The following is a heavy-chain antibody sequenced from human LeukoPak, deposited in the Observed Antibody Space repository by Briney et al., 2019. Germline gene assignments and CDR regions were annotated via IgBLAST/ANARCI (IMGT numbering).Heavy chain of an antibody. D-gene: IGHD6-19*01. CDR3: AKEYSSGWFDY. CDR2: IKSDGSST. J-gene: IGHJ4*02. CDR1: GFTFSNYW. Sequence: GGSLRLSCAASGFTFSNYWMHWVRQAPGKGLVWVSRIKSDGSSTTYADSVKGRFTISRDNAKNTLYLQMNNLRAEDTAVYYCAKEYSSGWFDYWGQGTLVTVSS. V-gene: IGHV3-74*01.